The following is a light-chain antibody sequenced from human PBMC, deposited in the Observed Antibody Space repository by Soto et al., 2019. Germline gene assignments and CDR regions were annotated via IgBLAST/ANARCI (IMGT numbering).Light chain of an antibody. Sequence: QSVLTQPPSASGTPGQRVTISCSGSSSHIGSNTVNWYQQLPRMAPKLLIYSNNQRPSGVPDRFSGSKSGTSASLAISGLQSEDEADYYCATWDDSLNAVVFGGGTQLTVL. J-gene: IGLJ2*01. V-gene: IGLV1-44*01. CDR1: SSHIGSNT. CDR2: SNN. CDR3: ATWDDSLNAVV.